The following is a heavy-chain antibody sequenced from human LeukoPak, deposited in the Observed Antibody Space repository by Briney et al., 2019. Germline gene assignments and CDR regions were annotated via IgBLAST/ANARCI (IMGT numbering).Heavy chain of an antibody. CDR2: IYYSGST. V-gene: IGHV4-28*03. Sequence: SDTLSLTCAVSGYSISSSNWWGWIRQPPGKGLEWIGYIYYSGSTNYNPSLKSRVTMSVDTSKNQFSLKLSSVTAADTAVYYCARGYYGSGMYYFDYWGQGTLVTVSS. CDR3: ARGYYGSGMYYFDY. CDR1: GYSISSSNW. J-gene: IGHJ4*02. D-gene: IGHD3-10*01.